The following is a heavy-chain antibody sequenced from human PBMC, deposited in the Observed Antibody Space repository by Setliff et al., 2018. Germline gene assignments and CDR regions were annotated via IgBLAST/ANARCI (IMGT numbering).Heavy chain of an antibody. CDR1: GGVFNSFS. CDR2: IIPLFETT. V-gene: IGHV1-69*06. CDR3: ALEYSNSSPTVYYYMDV. J-gene: IGHJ6*03. D-gene: IGHD6-6*01. Sequence: SVKVSCKASGGVFNSFSITWVRQAPGQGLEWMGRIIPLFETTNYVEKFQGRVTITVDKSTSTAYMELSRLTSEDTAVYYCALEYSNSSPTVYYYMDVWGKGTTVTVSS.